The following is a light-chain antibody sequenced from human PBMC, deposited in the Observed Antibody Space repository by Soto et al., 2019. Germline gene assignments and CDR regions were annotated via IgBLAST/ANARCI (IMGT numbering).Light chain of an antibody. J-gene: IGKJ2*01. CDR3: QQSNNWPYT. CDR1: QSVSDN. CDR2: GAS. V-gene: IGKV3-15*01. Sequence: EIVMTQSPATLSVSPGERATLSCRASQSVSDNLAWYQKKPGQAPRLLIYGASTRATGIPARFSGSGSGTEGTLTLSSLQSEDFAVYYCQQSNNWPYTFGQGTKVDIK.